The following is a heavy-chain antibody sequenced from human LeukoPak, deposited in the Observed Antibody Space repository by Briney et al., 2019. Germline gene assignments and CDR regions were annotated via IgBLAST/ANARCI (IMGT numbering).Heavy chain of an antibody. J-gene: IGHJ4*02. CDR3: ASGAWATRLHS. CDR1: GESLNYYY. CDR2: VFDGKTT. Sequence: SETLSLTCAVYGESLNYYYWSWIRQSPEKGLEWIGEVFDGKTTNYNPSLKSRVTISAVTSSNQFSLNLKSVTATDTAVYYCASGAWATRLHSWAQGTLVIVSS. D-gene: IGHD5-24*01. V-gene: IGHV4-34*12.